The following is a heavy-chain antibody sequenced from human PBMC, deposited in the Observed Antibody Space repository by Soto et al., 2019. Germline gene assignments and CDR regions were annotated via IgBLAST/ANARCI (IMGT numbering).Heavy chain of an antibody. D-gene: IGHD5-12*01. V-gene: IGHV1-3*01. CDR1: GYTFTSYA. Sequence: GASVKVSCKASGYTFTSYAIHWVRQAPGQRLEWMGWINAGNGNTKYSQKFQDRVTITRDTSASTAYMELSSLRSGDTALYYCTRGRYSYGRYFDFWGQGTLVTVSS. CDR2: INAGNGNT. J-gene: IGHJ4*02. CDR3: TRGRYSYGRYFDF.